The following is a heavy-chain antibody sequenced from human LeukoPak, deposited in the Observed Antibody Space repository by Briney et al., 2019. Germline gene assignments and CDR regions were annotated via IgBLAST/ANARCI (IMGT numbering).Heavy chain of an antibody. CDR1: GGSISSYY. J-gene: IGHJ4*02. Sequence: SETLSLTCTVSGGSISSYYWSWLRQPAGKGLEWIGRIYTSGSTNYNPSLKSRVTMSVDTSKNQFSLKLSSVTAADTAVYYCARNGYYYDSSGYPPNFDYWGQGTLVTVSS. D-gene: IGHD3-22*01. V-gene: IGHV4-4*07. CDR2: IYTSGST. CDR3: ARNGYYYDSSGYPPNFDY.